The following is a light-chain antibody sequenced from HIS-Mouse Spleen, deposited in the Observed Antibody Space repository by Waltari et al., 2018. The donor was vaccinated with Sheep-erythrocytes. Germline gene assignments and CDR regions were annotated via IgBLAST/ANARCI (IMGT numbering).Light chain of an antibody. Sequence: EIVMTQSPATLSVSPGERATLPCRASQSVSSNLARYEQKPGQAPRLLIYGASTRATGIPARFSGSGSEAEFTLTICSMQSEDFAVYYCQQYNNWPGTFGQGTTVEIK. CDR2: GAS. CDR1: QSVSSN. V-gene: IGKV3-15*01. CDR3: QQYNNWPGT. J-gene: IGKJ1*01.